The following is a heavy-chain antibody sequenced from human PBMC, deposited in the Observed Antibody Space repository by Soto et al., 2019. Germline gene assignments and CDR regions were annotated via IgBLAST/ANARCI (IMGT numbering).Heavy chain of an antibody. V-gene: IGHV4-30-2*01. Sequence: QLQLQESGSGLVKPSQTLSLTCAVSGGSISSGGYSWSWIRQPPGKGLEWIGYFYHSGSTYYNPSLKSRVTISVDRSKNQFSLKLSSVTAADTDVYYCARPGVDDAFDIWGQGTMVTVSS. CDR1: GGSISSGGYS. J-gene: IGHJ3*02. D-gene: IGHD2-8*01. CDR3: ARPGVDDAFDI. CDR2: FYHSGST.